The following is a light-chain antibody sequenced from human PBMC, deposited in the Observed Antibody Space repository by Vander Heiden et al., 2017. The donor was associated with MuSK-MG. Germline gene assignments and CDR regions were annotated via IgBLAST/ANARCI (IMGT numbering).Light chain of an antibody. Sequence: DIQMTQSPSSLSASVGDRVTITCRASQSISSDGNGYQQKPGKAPKLLSYDASSLKSGVKSRVSGSGSGTEFTRTIRCLQPEEGANYSLGFFGHGTKVXIK. J-gene: IGKJ3*01. V-gene: IGKV1-39*01. CDR1: QSISSD. CDR2: DAS. CDR3: GF.